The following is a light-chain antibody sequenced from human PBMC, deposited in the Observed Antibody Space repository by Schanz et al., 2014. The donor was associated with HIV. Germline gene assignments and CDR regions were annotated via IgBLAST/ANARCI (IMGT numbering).Light chain of an antibody. J-gene: IGKJ2*01. Sequence: EIVMTQSPATLSVSPGERATLSCRASQSIGSHLAWYQQKPGQAPRLLIYGASSRAPGIPARFSGSGSGTEFALTISSLQPGDFATYYCQQYTPSSHTFGQGTTLEI. V-gene: IGKV3-15*01. CDR1: QSIGSH. CDR3: QQYTPSSHT. CDR2: GAS.